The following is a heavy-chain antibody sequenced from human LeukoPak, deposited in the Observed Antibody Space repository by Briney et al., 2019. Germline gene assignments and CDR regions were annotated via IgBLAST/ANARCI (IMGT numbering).Heavy chain of an antibody. Sequence: GGSLRLSCAASGFTFDDYGMSWVRQAPGKGLEWVSGINWNGGSTGYADSVKGRFTISRDNAKNSLYLQMNSLRAEDTALYHCARKSRRGNYVWFDPWGQGTLVIVSS. CDR2: INWNGGST. J-gene: IGHJ5*02. D-gene: IGHD1-7*01. V-gene: IGHV3-20*01. CDR3: ARKSRRGNYVWFDP. CDR1: GFTFDDYG.